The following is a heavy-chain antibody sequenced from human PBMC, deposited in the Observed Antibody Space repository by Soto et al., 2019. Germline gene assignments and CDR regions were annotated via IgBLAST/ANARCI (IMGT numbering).Heavy chain of an antibody. CDR3: ARLPGDCTCCNLFGF. CDR1: GFTFSNYW. Sequence: EVQLVESGGGLVQPGGSLRLSCAASGFTFSNYWMHWVRQAPGKGLVWVSRINSDGSTTSHADSVKGRFTISRDNAKNTLYLQMIRLRAEDTAVYYCARLPGDCTCCNLFGFWGQGTKVSVS. D-gene: IGHD2-21*01. J-gene: IGHJ4*02. CDR2: INSDGSTT. V-gene: IGHV3-74*01.